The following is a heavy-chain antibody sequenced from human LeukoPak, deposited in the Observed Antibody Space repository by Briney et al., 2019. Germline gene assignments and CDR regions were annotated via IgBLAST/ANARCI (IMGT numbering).Heavy chain of an antibody. Sequence: PGGSLRLSCAASGFTFSSYSMNWVRQAPGKGLEWVSSISSSSSYIYYPDSVKGRFTISRANAKNSLHLQMNSLRAEDTAVYYCARGLGYCSGGSCDNWFDPWGQGTLVTVSS. V-gene: IGHV3-21*01. J-gene: IGHJ5*02. CDR3: ARGLGYCSGGSCDNWFDP. CDR1: GFTFSSYS. CDR2: ISSSSSYI. D-gene: IGHD2-15*01.